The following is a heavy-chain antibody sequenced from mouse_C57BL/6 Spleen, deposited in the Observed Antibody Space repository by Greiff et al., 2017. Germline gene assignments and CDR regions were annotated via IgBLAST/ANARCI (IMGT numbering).Heavy chain of an antibody. Sequence: EVKLVESGEGLVKPGGSLKLSCAASGFTFSSYAMSWVRQTPEKRLEWVAYISSGGDYIYYADTVKGRFTISRDNARNTLYLQMSSLKSEDTAMYYCTRDPNYDPYAMDYWGQGTSVTVSS. V-gene: IGHV5-9-1*02. D-gene: IGHD2-4*01. CDR3: TRDPNYDPYAMDY. J-gene: IGHJ4*01. CDR2: ISSGGDYI. CDR1: GFTFSSYA.